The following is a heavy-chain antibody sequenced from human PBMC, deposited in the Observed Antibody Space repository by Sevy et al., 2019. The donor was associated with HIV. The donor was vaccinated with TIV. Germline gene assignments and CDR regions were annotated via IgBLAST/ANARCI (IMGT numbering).Heavy chain of an antibody. CDR3: ARGVTVTTVPYYFDY. J-gene: IGHJ4*02. CDR2: INHSGST. CDR1: SGSFSAYS. D-gene: IGHD4-4*01. Sequence: SETLSLTCAVYSGSFSAYSWSWIRQPPGKGLEWIGEINHSGSTNYNPSLKSRVTISLHTSKNQFSLKLTSVTAADTAVYHCARGVTVTTVPYYFDYWGQGTLVTVSS. V-gene: IGHV4-34*01.